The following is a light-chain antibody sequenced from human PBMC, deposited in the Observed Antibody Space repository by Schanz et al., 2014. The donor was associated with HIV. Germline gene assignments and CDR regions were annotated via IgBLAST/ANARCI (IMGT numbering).Light chain of an antibody. CDR2: EAS. J-gene: IGKJ2*01. CDR1: QSISNW. CDR3: QQYKTSSTSSPYT. Sequence: DIQMTQSPSTLSASVGDRVSISCRASQSISNWLAWYQQKPGKAPDLLIYEASILETGVPSRFSGSGSGTEFTLTISSLQPDDSATYYCQQYKTSSTSSPYTFGQGTKVEIK. V-gene: IGKV1-5*01.